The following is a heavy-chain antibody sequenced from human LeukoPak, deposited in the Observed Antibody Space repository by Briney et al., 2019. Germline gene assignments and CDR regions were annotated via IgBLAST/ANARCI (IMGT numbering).Heavy chain of an antibody. J-gene: IGHJ4*02. Sequence: SQTLSLTCAISGDSVSSNSAAWNRIRLSPLRGLEWLGRTYYRSKWCNDYAVSVKGRITIDPDTSKNQFSLQLSSVTPEDTAVYYCARDLSGYFVHWGQGILVTVSS. CDR3: ARDLSGYFVH. V-gene: IGHV6-1*01. CDR2: TYYRSKWCN. CDR1: GDSVSSNSAA. D-gene: IGHD1-1*01.